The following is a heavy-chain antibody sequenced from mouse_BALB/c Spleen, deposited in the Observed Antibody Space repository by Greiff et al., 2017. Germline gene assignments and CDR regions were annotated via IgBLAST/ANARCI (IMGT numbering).Heavy chain of an antibody. V-gene: IGHV5-17*02. CDR2: ISSGSSTI. CDR3: AREGITTVVASDWYFDV. J-gene: IGHJ1*01. CDR1: GFTFSSFG. Sequence: DVMLVESGGGLVQPGGSRKLSCAASGFTFSSFGMHWVRQAPEKGLEWVAYISSGSSTIYYADTVKGRFTISRDDPKNTLFLQMTSLRSEDTAMYYCAREGITTVVASDWYFDVWGAGTTVTVSS. D-gene: IGHD1-1*01.